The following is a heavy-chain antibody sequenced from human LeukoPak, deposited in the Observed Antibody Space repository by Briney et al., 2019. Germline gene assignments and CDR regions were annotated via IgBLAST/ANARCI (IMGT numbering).Heavy chain of an antibody. J-gene: IGHJ4*02. CDR1: GFSLSTSGLC. V-gene: IGHV2-70*11. CDR2: IDWDDDK. CDR3: ARLCRDGYNSYFDY. D-gene: IGHD5-24*01. Sequence: KSGPTLVNPTQTLTLTCTFSGFSLSTSGLCVSWIRQPPGKALEWLARIDWDDDKYYSTSLKTRLTISKDTSKNQVVLTMTNMDPVDTATYYCARLCRDGYNSYFDYWGQGTLVTVSS.